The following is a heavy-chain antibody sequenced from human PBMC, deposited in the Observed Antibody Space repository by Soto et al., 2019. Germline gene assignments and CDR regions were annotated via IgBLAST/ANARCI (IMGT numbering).Heavy chain of an antibody. D-gene: IGHD6-13*01. CDR2: INAGNGNT. CDR3: AREPPRATAGLNYFDP. CDR1: GYTFTSYA. J-gene: IGHJ5*02. Sequence: ASVKVSCKASGYTFTSYAMHWVRQAPGQRLEWMGWINAGNGNTKYSQKFQGRVTITRDTSASTAFLELRSLTYDDTAVYYCAREPPRATAGLNYFDPWGQGTLVTVSS. V-gene: IGHV1-3*01.